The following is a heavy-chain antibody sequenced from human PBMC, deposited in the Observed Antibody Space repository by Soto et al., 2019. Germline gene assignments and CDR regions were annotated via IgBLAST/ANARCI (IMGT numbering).Heavy chain of an antibody. CDR3: ARRLQTYYYDSSATAPYY. J-gene: IGHJ4*02. Sequence: GESLKISCKGSGYSFTSYWIDWVRQMPGKDLEWMGIIHPGDSDTRYSPSFQGQVTISADKSISTAYLHWSSLKASDTAMYYCARRLQTYYYDSSATAPYYWGQGTLVTVSS. V-gene: IGHV5-51*01. CDR2: IHPGDSDT. CDR1: GYSFTSYW. D-gene: IGHD3-22*01.